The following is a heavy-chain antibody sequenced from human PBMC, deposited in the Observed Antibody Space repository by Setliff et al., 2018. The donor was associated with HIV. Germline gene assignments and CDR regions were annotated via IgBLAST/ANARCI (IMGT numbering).Heavy chain of an antibody. CDR1: GYTFIDYA. J-gene: IGHJ3*02. CDR3: ARHRSPHGFDI. V-gene: IGHV1-3*01. CDR2: INPGNANT. D-gene: IGHD6-13*01. Sequence: ASVKVSCKTSGYTFIDYAIHWVRQAPGQRLEWMGWINPGNANTIYSQKFQGTVTITRDTSASTVYMELSSLRSEDTAVYYCARHRSPHGFDIWGQGTMVTVSS.